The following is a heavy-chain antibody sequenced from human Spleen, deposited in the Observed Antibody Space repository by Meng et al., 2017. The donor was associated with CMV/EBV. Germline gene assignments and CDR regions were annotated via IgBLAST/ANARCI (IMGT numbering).Heavy chain of an antibody. Sequence: ASVKVSCKASGYIFGTYDINWLRQATGQGLEWLGWMNPYSGNTGFAQKFQGRVTMTTDTSTSTAYMELRSLRSDDTAVYYCARGWDGIAAAGTYFDYWGQGTLVTVSS. CDR3: ARGWDGIAAAGTYFDY. D-gene: IGHD6-13*01. CDR2: MNPYSGNT. CDR1: GYIFGTYD. J-gene: IGHJ4*02. V-gene: IGHV1-8*02.